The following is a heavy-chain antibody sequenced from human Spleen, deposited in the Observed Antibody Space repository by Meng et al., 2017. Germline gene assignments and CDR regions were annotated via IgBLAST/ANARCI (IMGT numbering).Heavy chain of an antibody. CDR1: GFTFSEHY. Sequence: GESLKISCAASGFTFSEHYMDWVRQAPGKGLEWVGRIRNKANSHTKEYTASVKGRFTISRDDSKNSLYLQMNSLKIEDMAVYYCARTSSNWNIFDYWGQGTLVTVSS. CDR2: IRNKANSHTK. J-gene: IGHJ4*02. CDR3: ARTSSNWNIFDY. V-gene: IGHV3-72*01. D-gene: IGHD1/OR15-1a*01.